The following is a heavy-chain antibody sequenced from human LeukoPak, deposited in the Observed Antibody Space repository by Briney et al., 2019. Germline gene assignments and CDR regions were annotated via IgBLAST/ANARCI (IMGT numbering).Heavy chain of an antibody. J-gene: IGHJ4*02. D-gene: IGHD2-2*01. CDR1: GGSISSSSYY. CDR2: IYYSGST. CDR3: ARGDFHCSSTSCHSYYFDY. Sequence: SETLSLTCTVSGGSISSSSYYWGWIRQPPGKGLEWIGSIYYSGSTYYNPSLKSRVTISVDTSKNQFSLKLSSVTAADTAVYYCARGDFHCSSTSCHSYYFDYWGQGTLVTVSS. V-gene: IGHV4-39*01.